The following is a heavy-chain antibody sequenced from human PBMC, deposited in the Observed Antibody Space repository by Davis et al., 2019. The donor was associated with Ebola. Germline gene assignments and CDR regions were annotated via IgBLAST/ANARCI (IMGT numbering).Heavy chain of an antibody. CDR1: GFTFSSYS. Sequence: GESLKISCAASGFTFSSYSMNWVRQAPGQGLEWVSSITVTSNYTYYADSVKGRLTISRDNAKNSLYLQMNSLRAEDTAVYYCARRNWFDPWGQGTLVTVSS. CDR2: ITVTSNYT. V-gene: IGHV3-21*01. J-gene: IGHJ5*02. CDR3: ARRNWFDP.